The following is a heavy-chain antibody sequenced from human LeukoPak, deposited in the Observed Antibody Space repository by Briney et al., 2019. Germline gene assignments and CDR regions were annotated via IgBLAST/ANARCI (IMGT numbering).Heavy chain of an antibody. CDR2: IYRGDGT. CDR3: ARDIGGTVEVATMNY. Sequence: PGGSLRLSCVASGFTGSSHYMSWVRQAPGKGLEWVSVIYRGDGTYYADSVKGRFTISRDNSRNTVYLQMNSLRVEDTAVYYCARDIGGTVEVATMNYWGQGTLVTVSS. CDR1: GFTGSSHY. D-gene: IGHD5-24*01. J-gene: IGHJ4*02. V-gene: IGHV3-66*01.